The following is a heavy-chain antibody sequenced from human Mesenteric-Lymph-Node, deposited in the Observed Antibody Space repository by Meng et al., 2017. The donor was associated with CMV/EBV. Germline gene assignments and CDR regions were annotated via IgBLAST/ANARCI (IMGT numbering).Heavy chain of an antibody. CDR3: ARDGTYNWNDLGY. V-gene: IGHV1-18*01. J-gene: IGHJ4*02. CDR1: GYTLKSYD. CDR2: ISAYNGNT. Sequence: ASVKVSCKASGYTLKSYDISWVRQAPGQGLEWMGWISAYNGNTKYAQKFQGRLTLTTDTSTGTAYMELRTLRSDDTALYYCARDGTYNWNDLGYWGQGTLVTVSS. D-gene: IGHD1-1*01.